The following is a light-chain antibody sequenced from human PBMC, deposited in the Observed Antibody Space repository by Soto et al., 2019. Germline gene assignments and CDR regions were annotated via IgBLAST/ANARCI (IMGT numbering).Light chain of an antibody. J-gene: IGKJ1*01. CDR3: QHYNSYSEA. CDR2: KAS. Sequence: DVQMPQSRSTLSGSXXDKVXITSLASQTISSWLAWYQQKPGKAPKXXIYKASTLKSGVPSRFSGSGAGTDFTLTISSLQPDDFATYYCQHYNSYSEAFGQGTKVDIK. CDR1: QTISSW. V-gene: IGKV1-5*03.